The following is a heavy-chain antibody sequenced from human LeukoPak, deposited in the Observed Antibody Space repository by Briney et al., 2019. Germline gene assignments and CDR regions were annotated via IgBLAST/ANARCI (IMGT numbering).Heavy chain of an antibody. Sequence: ASVKVSCKASGYTFTSYDINWVRQATGQGLEWMGWMNPNSGNTGYAQKFQGRVTMTRNTSISTAYMELSSLRPEDTAVYYCARGDRSWYDSSGYYGKEGDYWGQGTLVTVSS. V-gene: IGHV1-8*01. D-gene: IGHD3-22*01. CDR2: MNPNSGNT. CDR3: ARGDRSWYDSSGYYGKEGDY. J-gene: IGHJ4*02. CDR1: GYTFTSYD.